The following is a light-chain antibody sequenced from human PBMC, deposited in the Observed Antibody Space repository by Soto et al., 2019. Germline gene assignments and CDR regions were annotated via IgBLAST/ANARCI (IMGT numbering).Light chain of an antibody. J-gene: IGLJ2*01. CDR3: SSYTSGITIV. Sequence: QSALTQPASVSGSPGQSITISCTGTSSDVGGYNYVSWYQQHPGKAPKRMIYEVSNRSSGVSMRFSGSKSGNTSSLTISDLQADDEADYYCSSYTSGITIVFGGGTKLTV. V-gene: IGLV2-14*01. CDR2: EVS. CDR1: SSDVGGYNY.